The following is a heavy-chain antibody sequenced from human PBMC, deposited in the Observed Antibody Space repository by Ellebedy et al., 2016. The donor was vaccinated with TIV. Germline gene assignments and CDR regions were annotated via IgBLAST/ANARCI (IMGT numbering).Heavy chain of an antibody. D-gene: IGHD6-13*01. CDR2: IYYSGST. CDR1: GGSISSSSYY. V-gene: IGHV4-39*07. J-gene: IGHJ4*02. Sequence: SETLSLXXTVSGGSISSSSYYWGWIRQPPGKGLEWIGSIYYSGSTYYNPSLKSRVTISVDTSKNQFSLKLSSVTAADTAVYYCARDGGAAAGRGFDYWGQGTLVTVSS. CDR3: ARDGGAAAGRGFDY.